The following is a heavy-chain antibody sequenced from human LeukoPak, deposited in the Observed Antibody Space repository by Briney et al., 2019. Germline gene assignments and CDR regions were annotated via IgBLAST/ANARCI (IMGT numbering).Heavy chain of an antibody. D-gene: IGHD2-21*01. CDR3: ASNSVRLIWFDP. J-gene: IGHJ5*02. Sequence: ASVKVSCKASGYSFTGHYIHWVRQAPGQGLEWMGWINPNSGGTNYAQKFQGRVTMTRDTSISTAYMELSRLRSADTAVYYCASNSVRLIWFDPWGQGTLVTVSS. CDR2: INPNSGGT. V-gene: IGHV1-2*02. CDR1: GYSFTGHY.